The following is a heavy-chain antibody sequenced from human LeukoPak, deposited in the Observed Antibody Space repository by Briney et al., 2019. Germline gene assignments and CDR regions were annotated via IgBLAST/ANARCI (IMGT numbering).Heavy chain of an antibody. CDR1: GGSISSYY. V-gene: IGHV4-4*07. D-gene: IGHD6-13*01. CDR2: IYTSGST. J-gene: IGHJ6*03. CDR3: AREVGSSWPTDYYYYYMDV. Sequence: SETLSLTCTVSGGSISSYYWSWIRQPAGKGLEWIGRIYTSGSTNYSPSLKSRVTMSVDTSKNQFSLKLSSVTAADTAVYYCAREVGSSWPTDYYYYYMDVWGKGTTVTISS.